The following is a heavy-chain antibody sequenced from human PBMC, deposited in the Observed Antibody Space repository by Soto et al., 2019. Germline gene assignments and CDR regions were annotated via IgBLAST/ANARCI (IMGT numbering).Heavy chain of an antibody. J-gene: IGHJ6*02. CDR3: ARDGSGYRSRAAPMDV. CDR2: IIPIFGTA. CDR1: GDTFSSSA. V-gene: IGHV1-69*01. D-gene: IGHD5-12*01. Sequence: QVQLVQSGAEVKKPGSSVKVSCKASGDTFSSSAISWVRQAPGQGLEWMGGIIPIFGTANYAQKFQGRVTITEDESTSTAYMEMSSLRSEDTAVYYCARDGSGYRSRAAPMDVWGQGTTVTVSS.